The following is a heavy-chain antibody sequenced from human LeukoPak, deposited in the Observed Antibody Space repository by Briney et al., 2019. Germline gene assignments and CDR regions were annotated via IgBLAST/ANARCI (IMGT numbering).Heavy chain of an antibody. CDR1: GFTFNQYW. V-gene: IGHV3-74*01. CDR3: VRDHPGSNSLDY. CDR2: LRTDGGRT. D-gene: IGHD4-11*01. J-gene: IGHJ4*02. Sequence: GGSLRLSCVASGFTFNQYWMHWVRQAPGAGLEWVSRLRTDGGRTNYADSVKGRFTISRDNARNTVYLQMNSLRVEDTAVYYCVRDHPGSNSLDYWGQGTLVTVSS.